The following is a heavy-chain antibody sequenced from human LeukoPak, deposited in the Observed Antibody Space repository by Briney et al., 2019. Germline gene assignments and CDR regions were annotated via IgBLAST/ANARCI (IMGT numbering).Heavy chain of an antibody. V-gene: IGHV3-30*18. Sequence: PGRSLRLSCAASGFTFSSYGMHWVRQAPGKGLEWVAVMSYDGSDKYYADSVKGRFTISRDNSKNTLYLQMNSLRAEDTAVYYCAKARIVATIWYYYGIDVWGQGTTVTVYS. CDR2: MSYDGSDK. D-gene: IGHD5-12*01. CDR3: AKARIVATIWYYYGIDV. CDR1: GFTFSSYG. J-gene: IGHJ6*02.